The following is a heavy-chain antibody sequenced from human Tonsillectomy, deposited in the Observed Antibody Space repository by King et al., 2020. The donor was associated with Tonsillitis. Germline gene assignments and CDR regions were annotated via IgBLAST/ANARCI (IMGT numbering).Heavy chain of an antibody. CDR1: GGSISSYY. D-gene: IGHD3-22*01. J-gene: IGHJ4*02. Sequence: VQLQESGPGLVKTSETLSLTCTVSGGSISSYYWSWIRQPPGKGLEWIGYIYYSGSTNYNPSLKSRVTISVDTSKNQFSLKLSSVTAADTAVYYCARESDYYDSSGYYLGYFDYWGQGTLVTVSS. CDR3: ARESDYYDSSGYYLGYFDY. V-gene: IGHV4-59*01. CDR2: IYYSGST.